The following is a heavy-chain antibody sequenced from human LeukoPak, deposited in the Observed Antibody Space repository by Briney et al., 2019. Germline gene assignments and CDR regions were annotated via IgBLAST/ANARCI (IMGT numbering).Heavy chain of an antibody. Sequence: GGSLRLSCAASEFTFSNYSMNWVRQAPGKGLEWVSGISGGGGSTYYADSVKGRFTISRDNSKNTLYLQMDSLRAEDTALYYCAKGSGINHYHWIDPWGQGTLVTVSS. J-gene: IGHJ5*02. CDR1: EFTFSNYS. CDR3: AKGSGINHYHWIDP. CDR2: ISGGGGST. D-gene: IGHD1-14*01. V-gene: IGHV3-23*01.